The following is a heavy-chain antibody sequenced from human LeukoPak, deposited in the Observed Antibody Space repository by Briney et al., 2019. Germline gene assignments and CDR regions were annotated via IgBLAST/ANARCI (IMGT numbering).Heavy chain of an antibody. CDR1: GFTFSSYA. Sequence: PGGSLRLSCAASGFTFSSYAMHWVRQAPGKGLEWVAVISYDGSNKYYADSVKGRFTISRDNSKNTLYLQINSLRAEDTAVYYCASWDSYYYDSSGGLGYWGQGTLVTVSS. V-gene: IGHV3-30*01. J-gene: IGHJ4*02. CDR3: ASWDSYYYDSSGGLGY. CDR2: ISYDGSNK. D-gene: IGHD3-22*01.